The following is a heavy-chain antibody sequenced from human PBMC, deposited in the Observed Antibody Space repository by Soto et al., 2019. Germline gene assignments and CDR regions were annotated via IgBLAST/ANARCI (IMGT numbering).Heavy chain of an antibody. Sequence: QVQLVQSGAEVKEPGSSVRVSCKASGGTFDNFIMNWVRQTPGRGLEWMGGIVPMLGTPTYAEKFKGRVTISATGSTSTMYQEVTSLRSEDTAIYCCARNGTYSSSLSQYSGMDVWGQGTTVNVSS. CDR1: GGTFDNFI. CDR2: IVPMLGTP. V-gene: IGHV1-69*01. CDR3: ARNGTYSSSLSQYSGMDV. J-gene: IGHJ6*02. D-gene: IGHD1-26*01.